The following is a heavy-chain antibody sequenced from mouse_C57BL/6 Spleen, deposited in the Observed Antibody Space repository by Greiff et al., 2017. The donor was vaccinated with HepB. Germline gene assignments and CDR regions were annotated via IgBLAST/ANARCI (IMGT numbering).Heavy chain of an antibody. V-gene: IGHV1-81*01. Sequence: VKLQESGAELARPGASVKLSCKASGYTFTSYGISWVKQRTGQGLEWIGEIYPRSGNTYYNEKFKGKATLTADKSSSTAYMELRSLTSEDSAVYFCASLNWFAYWGQGTLVTVSA. CDR3: ASLNWFAY. J-gene: IGHJ3*01. CDR1: GYTFTSYG. CDR2: IYPRSGNT.